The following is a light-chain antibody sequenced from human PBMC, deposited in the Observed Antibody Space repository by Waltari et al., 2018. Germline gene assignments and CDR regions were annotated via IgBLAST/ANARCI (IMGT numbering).Light chain of an antibody. J-gene: IGKJ2*01. CDR2: SVS. CDR3: QQFSSYPYT. CDR1: QGISSY. V-gene: IGKV1-9*01. Sequence: DIQLTQSPSFLSASVGDRVTITCRASQGISSYLAWYQQRPGKAPKIMIYSVSTLESGVPSRFSGSGSGTEFTLTISSLQPEDFATYYCQQFSSYPYTFGQGTKLEFK.